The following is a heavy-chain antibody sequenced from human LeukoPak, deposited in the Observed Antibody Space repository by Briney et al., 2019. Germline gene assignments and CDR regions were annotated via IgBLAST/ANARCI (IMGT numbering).Heavy chain of an antibody. Sequence: GASVKVSCKASGGTFSSYAISWVRQAPGQGLEWMGGIIPIFGTANYAQKFQGRVTITADESTSTAYMELSSLRSEDTAVYYCARVAYYDSTQNYGMDVWGQGTTVTVSS. CDR2: IIPIFGTA. V-gene: IGHV1-69*01. CDR1: GGTFSSYA. D-gene: IGHD3-22*01. J-gene: IGHJ6*02. CDR3: ARVAYYDSTQNYGMDV.